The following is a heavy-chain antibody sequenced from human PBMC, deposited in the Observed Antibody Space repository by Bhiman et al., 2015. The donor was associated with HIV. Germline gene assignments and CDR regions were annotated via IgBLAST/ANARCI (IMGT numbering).Heavy chain of an antibody. CDR2: INWNGGSR. D-gene: IGHD3-10*01. J-gene: IGHJ4*02. CDR3: ASVGSRPFAPYLDQYYFDY. Sequence: DVQLVESGGTVVRPGGSLRLSCAASGFSFDDYGMSWVRQAPGKGLEWVSGINWNGGSRGYADSVKGRFTISRDNAKNSLFLQMNSLRAEDTALYYCASVGSRPFAPYLDQYYFDYWGQGTLVTVSS. V-gene: IGHV3-20*04. CDR1: GFSFDDYG.